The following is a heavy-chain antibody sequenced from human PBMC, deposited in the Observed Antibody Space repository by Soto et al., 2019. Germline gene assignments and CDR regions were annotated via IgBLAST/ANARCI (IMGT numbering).Heavy chain of an antibody. V-gene: IGHV1-69*13. CDR3: ALSDYYSYGFSNYGMDV. Sequence: ASVKVSCKASGGTFGSYAISWVRQAPGQGLEWMGGIIPIFGTANYAQKFQGRVTITADESTSTAYMELSSLRSEDTAVYYCALSDYYSYGFSNYGMDVWGQGTTVTVSS. CDR1: GGTFGSYA. D-gene: IGHD5-18*01. J-gene: IGHJ6*02. CDR2: IIPIFGTA.